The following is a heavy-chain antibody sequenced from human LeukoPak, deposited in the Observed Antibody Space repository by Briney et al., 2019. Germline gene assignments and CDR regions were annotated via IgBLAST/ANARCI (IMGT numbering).Heavy chain of an antibody. D-gene: IGHD3-22*01. CDR2: ISAYNGNT. J-gene: IGHJ4*02. Sequence: GASVKVSCKASGYTFTSYGISWVRQAPGQGLEWMGWISAYNGNTNYAQKLQGRVTMTTDTSTSTAYMELRSLRSDDTAVYYCARDQDHLASYYHDSSGYLSVEFDYWGQGTLVTVSS. CDR1: GYTFTSYG. CDR3: ARDQDHLASYYHDSSGYLSVEFDY. V-gene: IGHV1-18*01.